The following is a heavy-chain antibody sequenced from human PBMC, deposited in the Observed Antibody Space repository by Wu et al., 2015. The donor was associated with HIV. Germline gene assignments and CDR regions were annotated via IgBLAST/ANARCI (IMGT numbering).Heavy chain of an antibody. J-gene: IGHJ4*02. V-gene: IGHV1-69*05. D-gene: IGHD6-13*01. CDR2: IIPIFGTA. CDR3: ARSPKNPRSSWSMNYFDY. CDR1: GGTFSSYA. Sequence: QVQLVQSGAEVKKPGSSVKVSCKASGGTFSSYAISWVRQAPGQGLEWMGGIIPIFGTANYAQKFQGRVTITTDESTSTAYMELSSLRSEDTAVYYCARSPKNPRSSWSMNYFDYWGQGTLVTVSS.